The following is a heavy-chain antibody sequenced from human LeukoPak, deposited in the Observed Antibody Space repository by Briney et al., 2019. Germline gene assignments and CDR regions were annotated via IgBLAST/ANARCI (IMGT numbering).Heavy chain of an antibody. CDR1: GFTFSSYG. D-gene: IGHD2-2*02. CDR2: ISSSSSYI. V-gene: IGHV3-21*01. Sequence: PGRSLRLSCAASGFTFSSYGMNWVRQAPGKGLEWVSSISSSSSYIYYADSVKGRFTISRDNAKNSLYLQMNSLRAEDTAVYYCARDSGYCSSTSCYTGRDFDYWGQGTLVTVSS. CDR3: ARDSGYCSSTSCYTGRDFDY. J-gene: IGHJ4*02.